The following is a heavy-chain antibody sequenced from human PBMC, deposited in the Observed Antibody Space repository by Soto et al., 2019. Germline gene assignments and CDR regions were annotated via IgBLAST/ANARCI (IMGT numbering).Heavy chain of an antibody. V-gene: IGHV4-59*01. CDR1: GGSISSYY. CDR2: IYYSGST. J-gene: IGHJ3*02. CDR3: ARRAAGPRYAFDI. Sequence: SETLSLTCTVSGGSISSYYWSWIRQPPGKGLEWIGYIYYSGSTNYNPSLKSRVTISVDTSKNQFSLKLSSVTAADTAVYYCARRAAGPRYAFDIWGQGTMVNVSS. D-gene: IGHD6-25*01.